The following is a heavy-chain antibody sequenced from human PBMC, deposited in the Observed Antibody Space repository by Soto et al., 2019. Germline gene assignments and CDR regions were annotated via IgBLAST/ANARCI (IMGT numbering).Heavy chain of an antibody. CDR2: VYYSGTT. D-gene: IGHD2-2*01. V-gene: IGHV4-39*01. CDR1: GGSISSPNFY. CDR3: ARLIHCKTTSCYFDY. J-gene: IGHJ4*02. Sequence: SETLSLTCTVSGGSISSPNFYWSWIRQHPGKGLEWIGRVYYSGTTYYNPSLKSRVTISADTSKNQFSLKLSSVTAADTAVFYCARLIHCKTTSCYFDYWGQGTLVTVS.